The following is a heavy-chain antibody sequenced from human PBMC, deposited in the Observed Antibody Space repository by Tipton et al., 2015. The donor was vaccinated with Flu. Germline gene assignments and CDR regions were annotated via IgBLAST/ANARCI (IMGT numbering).Heavy chain of an antibody. CDR2: ISIGGRT. D-gene: IGHD3-9*01. CDR1: GGSINSYF. CDR3: ARHDTSFDS. V-gene: IGHV4-4*07. Sequence: TLSLTCTVSGGSINSYFWSWIRQPAGKGLEWIGRISIGGRTNYNPSLKSRVTISVDTSKNQFSLKLSSVTAADTAVYYCARHDTSFDSWGQGTLVTVSS. J-gene: IGHJ4*02.